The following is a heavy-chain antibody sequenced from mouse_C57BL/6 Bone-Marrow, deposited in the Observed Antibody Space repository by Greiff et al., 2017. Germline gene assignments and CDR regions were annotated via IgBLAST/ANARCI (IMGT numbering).Heavy chain of an antibody. CDR1: GFNIKDYY. J-gene: IGHJ4*01. V-gene: IGHV14-1*01. Sequence: DVKLQESGAELVRPGASVKLSCTASGFNIKDYYMHWVKQRPEQGLEWIGRIDPEDGDTDYAPKFQGKATMTADTSSNTAYLQLSSLTSEDTAVYYCTTRFGYYGRYYAMDYWGQGTSVTVSS. CDR3: TTRFGYYGRYYAMDY. CDR2: IDPEDGDT. D-gene: IGHD1-1*01.